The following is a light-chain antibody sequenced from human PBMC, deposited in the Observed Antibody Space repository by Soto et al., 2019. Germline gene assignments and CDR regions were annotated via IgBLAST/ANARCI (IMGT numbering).Light chain of an antibody. CDR3: QQYNSYSAA. Sequence: ICVTQTPSSLADSVGDRVTITALACQSICSWLSWYQQIPCRAPKLLIYKASTLKSGVPSRFSGSGSGTEFTLSICSLQPDDFATYSCQQYNSYSAAFGQGAMV. CDR2: KAS. V-gene: IGKV1-5*03. CDR1: QSICSW. J-gene: IGKJ1*01.